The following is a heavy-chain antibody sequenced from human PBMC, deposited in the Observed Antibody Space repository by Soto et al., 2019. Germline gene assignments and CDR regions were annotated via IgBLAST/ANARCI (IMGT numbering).Heavy chain of an antibody. V-gene: IGHV4-59*08. D-gene: IGHD3-16*01. CDR3: ARGGNWFDP. Sequence: TSETLSLTCTASGGSISPYYWSWIRQPPGEGMEWLGYIYYSGYTNYNPSLKSRLTISVDTSKNQFSLRLSSVTAADTAVYFCARGGNWFDPWGQGTLVTVSS. CDR2: IYYSGYT. J-gene: IGHJ5*02. CDR1: GGSISPYY.